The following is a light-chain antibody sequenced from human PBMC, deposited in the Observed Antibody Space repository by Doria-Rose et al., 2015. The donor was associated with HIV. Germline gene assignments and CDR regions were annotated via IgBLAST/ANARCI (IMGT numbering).Light chain of an antibody. Sequence: EIVMTQSPESLGMSLGERATLNCKSNQSLLYTSKNYLAWYQQKPGQLPKLLIYWASTRQSGVPARFSGSGSGTDFTLTISSLEAEDVAVYYCQQYYDTPSFGPGTTVDIK. J-gene: IGKJ3*01. V-gene: IGKV4-1*01. CDR1: QSLLYTSKNY. CDR2: WAS. CDR3: QQYYDTPS.